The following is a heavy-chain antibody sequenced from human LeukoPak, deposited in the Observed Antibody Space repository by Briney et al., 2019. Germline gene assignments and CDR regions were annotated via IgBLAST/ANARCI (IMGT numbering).Heavy chain of an antibody. CDR2: IYTSGDT. V-gene: IGHV4-4*07. CDR1: GGSISSYY. CDR3: ARESGGSGRPFDY. D-gene: IGHD3-10*01. J-gene: IGHJ4*02. Sequence: SETLSLTCTVSGGSISSYYWSWIRQPAGKGLEWIGRIYTSGDTNYSPSLKSRVTMSLDTSKSQFSLNLSSVTAADTAVYYCARESGGSGRPFDYWGQGTLVTVSS.